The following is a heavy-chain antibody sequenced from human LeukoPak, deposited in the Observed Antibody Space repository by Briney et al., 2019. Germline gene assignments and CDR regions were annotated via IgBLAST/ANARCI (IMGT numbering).Heavy chain of an antibody. CDR1: GFTFSTYG. V-gene: IGHV3-23*01. J-gene: IGHJ5*02. CDR2: ISGSGGST. D-gene: IGHD3-22*01. Sequence: PGGSLRLSCAASGFTFSTYGMSWVRQAPGKGLEWVSPISGSGGSTYYADSVKGRFTISRDNSKNMLYLQMNSLRAEDTAVYYCARDSLSYYYDSSGSNWFDPWGQGTLVTVSS. CDR3: ARDSLSYYYDSSGSNWFDP.